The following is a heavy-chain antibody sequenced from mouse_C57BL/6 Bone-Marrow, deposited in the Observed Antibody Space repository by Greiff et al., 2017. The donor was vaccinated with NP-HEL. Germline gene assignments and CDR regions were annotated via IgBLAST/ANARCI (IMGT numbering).Heavy chain of an antibody. CDR1: GYTFTSYW. J-gene: IGHJ2*01. Sequence: QVQLQQPGAELVKPGASVKMSCKASGYTFTSYWITWVKQRPGQGLEWIGDIYPGSGSTNYNEKFKSKATLTVDTSSSTAYMQLSSLTSEDSAVYYCAREYGYGNSVGYWGQGATRTVSS. V-gene: IGHV1-55*01. CDR2: IYPGSGST. D-gene: IGHD2-10*02. CDR3: AREYGYGNSVGY.